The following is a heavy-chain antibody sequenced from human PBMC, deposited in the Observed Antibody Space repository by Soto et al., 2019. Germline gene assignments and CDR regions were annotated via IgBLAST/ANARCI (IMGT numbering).Heavy chain of an antibody. J-gene: IGHJ5*02. D-gene: IGHD3-22*01. CDR2: ISSSGSTV. V-gene: IGHV3-11*01. CDR1: GFTFSDYY. Sequence: TGGSLRLSCAASGFTFSDYYMSWIRQAPGKGLEWVSYISSSGSTVYYADSVKGRFTISRDNAKNSLYLQMNSLRAEDTAVYYCASNHYYDSSGAWFDPWGQGTLVTVSS. CDR3: ASNHYYDSSGAWFDP.